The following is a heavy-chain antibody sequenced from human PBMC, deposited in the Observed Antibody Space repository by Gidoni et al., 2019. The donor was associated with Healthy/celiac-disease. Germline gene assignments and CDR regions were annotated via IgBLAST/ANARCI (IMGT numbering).Heavy chain of an antibody. CDR3: YYYYYYMDV. J-gene: IGHJ6*03. V-gene: IGHV5-51*01. Sequence: EVQLVQSGAAVKKPGESLKISWKGHGNSFTSYWNGGVRQMPGKGLEWRGILYHGDSDTRYSPSFQGQVTISADKSISTAMYYCARHSQYNLKQLDFYYYYYYMDVWGKGTTVTVSS. CDR2: LYHGDSDT. D-gene: IGHD6-13*01. CDR1: GNSFTSYW.